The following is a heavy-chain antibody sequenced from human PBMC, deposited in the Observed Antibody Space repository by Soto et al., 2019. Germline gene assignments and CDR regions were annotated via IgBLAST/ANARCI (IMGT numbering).Heavy chain of an antibody. D-gene: IGHD6-13*01. Sequence: PSETLSLTCAVYGGSFSGYYWSWIRQPPGKGLEWIGEINHSGSTNYNPSLKSRVTISVDTSKNQFSLKLTSVTAADTAVYYCATAKPAAAASDYWGQGTLVTVSS. V-gene: IGHV4-34*01. J-gene: IGHJ4*02. CDR3: ATAKPAAAASDY. CDR2: INHSGST. CDR1: GGSFSGYY.